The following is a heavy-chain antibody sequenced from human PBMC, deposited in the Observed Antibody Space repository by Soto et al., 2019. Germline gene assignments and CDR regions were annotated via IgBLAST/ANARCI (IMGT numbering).Heavy chain of an antibody. Sequence: EVQLVESGGGLVQPGGSLRLSCVASGFTFRSYWMTWVRQAPGEWLEWVANIKYDGGEKNYVDPVKGRFTISRDDAKNSLYLRMNSLRAEGTAIYYCARVWAAAGDFSAFRAFDVWGQGTMVTVSS. J-gene: IGHJ3*01. CDR3: ARVWAAAGDFSAFRAFDV. V-gene: IGHV3-7*01. D-gene: IGHD3-10*01. CDR2: IKYDGGEK. CDR1: GFTFRSYW.